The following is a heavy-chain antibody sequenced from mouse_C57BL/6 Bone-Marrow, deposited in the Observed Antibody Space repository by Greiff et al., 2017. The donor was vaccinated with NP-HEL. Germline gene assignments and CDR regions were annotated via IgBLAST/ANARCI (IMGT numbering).Heavy chain of an antibody. CDR1: GFTFSSYA. V-gene: IGHV5-4*01. CDR2: ISDGGSYT. CDR3: ARDSSGPWFAY. D-gene: IGHD3-2*02. Sequence: EVKVVESGGGLVKPGGSLKLSCAASGFTFSSYAMSWVRQTPEKRLEWVATISDGGSYTYYPDNVKGRFTISRDNAKNNLYLQMSHLKSEDTAMYYCARDSSGPWFAYWGQGTLVTVSA. J-gene: IGHJ3*01.